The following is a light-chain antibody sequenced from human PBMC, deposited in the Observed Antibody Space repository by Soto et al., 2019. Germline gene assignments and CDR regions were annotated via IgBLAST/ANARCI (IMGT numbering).Light chain of an antibody. V-gene: IGLV4-69*01. J-gene: IGLJ2*01. CDR3: QTWGAGPVV. Sequence: QSVLTQSPSASASLGASVKVTCTLSSGHSSYAIAWHQQQPEKGPRYLMKLNSDGSHSKGDGIPDRFSGSSSGAERYLTISSLQSEDEADYHCQTWGAGPVVFGGGTKVTVL. CDR1: SGHSSYA. CDR2: LNSDGSH.